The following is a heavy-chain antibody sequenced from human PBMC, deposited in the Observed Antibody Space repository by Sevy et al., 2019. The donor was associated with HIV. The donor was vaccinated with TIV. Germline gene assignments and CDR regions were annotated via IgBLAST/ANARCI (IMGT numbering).Heavy chain of an antibody. CDR3: ARHCGSTSCSHAFDI. CDR1: GGSFSGYY. J-gene: IGHJ3*02. D-gene: IGHD2-2*01. Sequence: SETLSLTCAVYGGSFSGYYWSWIRQPPGKGLEWIGEINHTGSTNYNPSLQSRVTISVDTSKNQFSLKLSSVTAADTAVYYCARHCGSTSCSHAFDIWGQGTMVTVSS. V-gene: IGHV4-34*01. CDR2: INHTGST.